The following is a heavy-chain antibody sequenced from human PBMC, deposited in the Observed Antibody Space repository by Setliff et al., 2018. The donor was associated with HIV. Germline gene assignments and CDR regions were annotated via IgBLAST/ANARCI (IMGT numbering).Heavy chain of an antibody. V-gene: IGHV1-46*01. CDR2: INPSGSST. D-gene: IGHD4-4*01. J-gene: IGHJ6*03. CDR1: GYTFTNYY. Sequence: SVKVSCKASGYTFTNYYIHWVRQAPGQGLEWMGIINPSGSSTTYAQKFQGRVTMTRDTSTSTVYMELSSLRSEDTAVYYCARDAFDYTAYYYSYMDVWG. CDR3: ARDAFDYTAYYYSYMDV.